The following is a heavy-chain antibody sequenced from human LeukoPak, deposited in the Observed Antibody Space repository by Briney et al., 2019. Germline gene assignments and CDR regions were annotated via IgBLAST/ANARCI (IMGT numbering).Heavy chain of an antibody. V-gene: IGHV4-59*08. Sequence: SETLSLTCTVSGGSIGSYYWSWIRQPPGKGLEWTGYIYYSGSTNYNPSLKSRVTISVDTSKNQFSLKLSSVTAADTAVYYCTRLSPPEITRVVSGWFDPWGQGTLVTVSS. CDR1: GGSIGSYY. CDR3: TRLSPPEITRVVSGWFDP. D-gene: IGHD3-22*01. J-gene: IGHJ5*02. CDR2: IYYSGST.